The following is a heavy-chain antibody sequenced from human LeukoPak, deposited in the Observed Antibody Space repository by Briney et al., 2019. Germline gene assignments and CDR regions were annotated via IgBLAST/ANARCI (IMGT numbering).Heavy chain of an antibody. J-gene: IGHJ4*02. Sequence: GGSLTLSCAASEFTFTTYGMHWVRQAPGKGLEGVAFIYYDGSNIYYADYVKGRFTLSRDISKNTLYLQMDSLRAEDTAIYYCARDWKTNSFDYWGQGTLVTVSS. CDR2: IYYDGSNI. CDR1: EFTFTTYG. CDR3: ARDWKTNSFDY. V-gene: IGHV3-33*01. D-gene: IGHD1-1*01.